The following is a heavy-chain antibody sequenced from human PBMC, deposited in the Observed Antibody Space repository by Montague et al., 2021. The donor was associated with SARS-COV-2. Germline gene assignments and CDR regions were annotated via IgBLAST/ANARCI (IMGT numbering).Heavy chain of an antibody. J-gene: IGHJ5*02. D-gene: IGHD4-17*01. Sequence: TLSLTCTVSGGSISSASYYWSWIRQPAGKGLEWIGHIYSTVITNYNPSLKSRVTISVDLSKNQFSLKMTSVTAADTAVYYCARDPHDYVWFDPWGQGTLVTVSS. CDR3: ARDPHDYVWFDP. V-gene: IGHV4-61*09. CDR1: GGSISSASYY. CDR2: IYSTVIT.